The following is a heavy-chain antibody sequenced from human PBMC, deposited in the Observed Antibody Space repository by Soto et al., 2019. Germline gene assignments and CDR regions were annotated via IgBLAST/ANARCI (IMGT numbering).Heavy chain of an antibody. CDR2: ISSNGGST. Sequence: GGSRSLSCSAAGFTFSSHSMHWVRQDPGKGLEYVSAISSNGGSTYYADSVKGRFTISRDNSKNTLYLQMNSLRAEDTAVYYCARGARYFDWLYYGMDGWGQGTTVTVSS. CDR3: ARGARYFDWLYYGMDG. J-gene: IGHJ6*02. V-gene: IGHV3-64*04. CDR1: GFTFSSHS. D-gene: IGHD3-9*01.